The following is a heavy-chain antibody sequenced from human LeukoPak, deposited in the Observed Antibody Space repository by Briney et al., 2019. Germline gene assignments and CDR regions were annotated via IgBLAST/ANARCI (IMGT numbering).Heavy chain of an antibody. CDR1: GFTFSDYY. CDR2: ISSSGSTI. Sequence: GGSLRLSSAASGFTFSDYYMSWIRQAPGKGLEWVSYISSSGSTIYYADSVKGRFTISRDNAKNSLYLQMNSLRAEDTAVYYCASDRHIVVALDAFDIWGQGTMVTVSS. D-gene: IGHD3-22*01. V-gene: IGHV3-11*04. J-gene: IGHJ3*02. CDR3: ASDRHIVVALDAFDI.